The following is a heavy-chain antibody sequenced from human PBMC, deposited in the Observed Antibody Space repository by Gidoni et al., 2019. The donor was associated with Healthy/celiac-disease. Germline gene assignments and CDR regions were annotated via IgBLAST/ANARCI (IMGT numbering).Heavy chain of an antibody. D-gene: IGHD4-17*01. Sequence: DVQLVESGGGLVQPVGYLRLSSSASGFTFSSSSMHWVRPALGKGLEYVSAISSNWGSTYSSVSVKCRFTISRDNSKNTLYLQMSSLRAEDTAVYYCVKDYGDYDVDYWGQGTLVTVSS. J-gene: IGHJ4*02. CDR2: ISSNWGST. V-gene: IGHV3-64D*06. CDR3: VKDYGDYDVDY. CDR1: GFTFSSSS.